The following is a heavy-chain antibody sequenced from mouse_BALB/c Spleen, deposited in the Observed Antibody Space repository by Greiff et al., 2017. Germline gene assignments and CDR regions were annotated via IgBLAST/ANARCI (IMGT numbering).Heavy chain of an antibody. V-gene: IGHV3-6*02. Sequence: EVKLVESGPGLVKPSQSLSLTCSVTGYSITSGYYWNWIRQFPGNKLEWMGYISYDGSNNYNPSLKNRISITRDTSKNQFFLKLNSVTTEDTATYYCARDPHYYGSPLDYWGQGTTLTVSS. D-gene: IGHD1-1*01. CDR2: ISYDGSN. CDR3: ARDPHYYGSPLDY. CDR1: GYSITSGYY. J-gene: IGHJ2*01.